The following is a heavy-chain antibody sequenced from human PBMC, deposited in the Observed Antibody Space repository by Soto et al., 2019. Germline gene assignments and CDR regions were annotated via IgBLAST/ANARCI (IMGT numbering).Heavy chain of an antibody. CDR3: ASRGYSYTEPDY. J-gene: IGHJ4*02. CDR1: GGSISSSSYY. CDR2: IYYSGST. Sequence: PSETLSITCTVSGGSISSSSYYWGWIRQPPGKGLEWIGSIYYSGSTYYNPSLKSRVTISVDTSKNQFSLKLSSVTAADTAVYYCASRGYSYTEPDYWGQGTLVTISS. V-gene: IGHV4-39*01. D-gene: IGHD5-18*01.